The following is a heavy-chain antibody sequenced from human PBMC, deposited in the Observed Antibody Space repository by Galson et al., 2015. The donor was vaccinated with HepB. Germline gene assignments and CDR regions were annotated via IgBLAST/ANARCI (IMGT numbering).Heavy chain of an antibody. J-gene: IGHJ4*02. Sequence: SVKVSCKVSGYTLTELSMHWVRQAPGKGLEWMGGFDPEDGETIYAQKFQGRVTMTEDASTDTAYMELSSLRSEDTAVYYCATGPLVGATPPPLGYWGQGTLVTVSS. V-gene: IGHV1-24*01. CDR2: FDPEDGET. CDR1: GYTLTELS. D-gene: IGHD1-26*01. CDR3: ATGPLVGATPPPLGY.